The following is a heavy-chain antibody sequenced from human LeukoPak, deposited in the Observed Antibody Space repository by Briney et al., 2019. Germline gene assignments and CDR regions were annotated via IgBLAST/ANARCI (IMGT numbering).Heavy chain of an antibody. CDR1: GYTFTSYY. Sequence: ASVKVSCKASGYTFTSYYMHWVRQAPGQGREWMGIINPSGGSTSYAQKFQGRVTMTRDTSTSTVYMELSSLRSEDTAVYYCARENPVAAAADYWGQGTLVTVSS. J-gene: IGHJ4*02. V-gene: IGHV1-46*01. CDR3: ARENPVAAAADY. D-gene: IGHD6-13*01. CDR2: INPSGGST.